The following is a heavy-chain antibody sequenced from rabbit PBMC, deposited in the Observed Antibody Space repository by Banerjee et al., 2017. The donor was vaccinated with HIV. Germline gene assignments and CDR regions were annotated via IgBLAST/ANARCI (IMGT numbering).Heavy chain of an antibody. CDR3: ARGGYITYGVGGFNL. CDR2: IYVGSGGNT. D-gene: IGHD7-1*01. J-gene: IGHJ4*01. CDR1: GFDFSSNA. Sequence: QSLEESGGDLVKPGASLTLTCKASGFDFSSNAMCWVRQAPGKGLEWIACIYVGSGGNTYYASWAKGRFTISKTSSTTVTLQMTSLTAADTATYFCARGGYITYGVGGFNLWGQGTLVTVS. V-gene: IGHV1S40*01.